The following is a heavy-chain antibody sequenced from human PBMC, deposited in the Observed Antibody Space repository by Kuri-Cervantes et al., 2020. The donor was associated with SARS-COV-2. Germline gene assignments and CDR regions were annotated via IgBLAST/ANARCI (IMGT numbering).Heavy chain of an antibody. J-gene: IGHJ6*02. D-gene: IGHD3-3*01. CDR1: GGSVSSGSYY. CDR3: ARARITFFGVAYYYYYRMDV. CDR2: IYHSGST. V-gene: IGHV4-61*01. Sequence: SETLSLTCTVSGGSVSSGSYYWSWIRQPPGKGLEWIGYIYHSGSTNYNPSLKSRVTISVDKSKNQFSLKLSSVTAADTAVYYCARARITFFGVAYYYYYRMDVWGQGTMVTVSS.